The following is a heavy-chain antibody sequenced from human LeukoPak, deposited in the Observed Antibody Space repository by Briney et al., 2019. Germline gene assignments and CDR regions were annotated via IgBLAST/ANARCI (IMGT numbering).Heavy chain of an antibody. CDR1: GYTLTELS. J-gene: IGHJ4*02. Sequence: ASVKVSCKVSGYTLTELSMHWVRQAPGKGLEWMGGFDPEDGETIYAQKFQGRVTMTEDTSTDTAYMELSGLRSEDTAVYYCATVGIYYGSGSYRHWGQGTLVTVSS. CDR3: ATVGIYYGSGSYRH. V-gene: IGHV1-24*01. D-gene: IGHD3-10*01. CDR2: FDPEDGET.